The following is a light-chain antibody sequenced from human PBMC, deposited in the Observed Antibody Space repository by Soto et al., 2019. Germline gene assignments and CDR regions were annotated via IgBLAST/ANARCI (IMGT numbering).Light chain of an antibody. CDR2: AAS. J-gene: IGKJ4*01. CDR1: QSISSY. Sequence: DIQMTQSPSSLSASVGDRVTITCRASQSISSYLNWYQQKPGKAPKLLIYAASSLQSGVPSRFSGSGSGTDFTLTISSLQHEDFATYYCQQSYSTPHTFGGGTKVAIK. V-gene: IGKV1-39*01. CDR3: QQSYSTPHT.